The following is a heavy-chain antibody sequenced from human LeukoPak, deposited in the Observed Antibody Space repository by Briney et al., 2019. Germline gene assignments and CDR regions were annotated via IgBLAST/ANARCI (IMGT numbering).Heavy chain of an antibody. CDR3: AKATCSGGSCYGPFDY. V-gene: IGHV3-7*03. D-gene: IGHD2-15*01. Sequence: PGGSLRLSCAASGFTFSFYWMSWVRQAPGKGLEWVANIKQDGTETSYMDSVRGRFTISRDNAKNSLYLQMNSLRAEDTAVYYCAKATCSGGSCYGPFDYWGQGTLVTVSS. CDR1: GFTFSFYW. CDR2: IKQDGTET. J-gene: IGHJ4*02.